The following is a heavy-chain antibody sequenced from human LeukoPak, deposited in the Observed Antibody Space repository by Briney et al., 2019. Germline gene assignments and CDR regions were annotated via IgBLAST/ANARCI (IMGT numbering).Heavy chain of an antibody. D-gene: IGHD6-19*01. V-gene: IGHV1-46*01. CDR2: INPSGGST. CDR1: GYTFTSYY. CDR3: ARAGSGSGWYFDY. J-gene: IGHJ4*02. Sequence: ASVKVSCKASGYTFTSYYIHWVRQAPGQGLEWIGIINPSGGSTSYAQKFQGRVAMTTDTSTTTAYMELRGLRFNDTAVYYCARAGSGSGWYFDYWGQGTLVTVSS.